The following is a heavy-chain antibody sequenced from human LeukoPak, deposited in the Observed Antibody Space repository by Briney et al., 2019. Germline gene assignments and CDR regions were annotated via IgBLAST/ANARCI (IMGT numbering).Heavy chain of an antibody. CDR2: IYHSGST. Sequence: PSETLSLTCTVSGYSISSGHYWGWIRQPPGKGLEWIGSIYHSGSTYYNPSLKSRVTISVDTSKNQFSLKLSSVTAADTAVYYCAREPLARAYYYDSSGYYPTSFYDYWGQGTLVTVSS. CDR1: GYSISSGHY. J-gene: IGHJ4*02. D-gene: IGHD3-22*01. CDR3: AREPLARAYYYDSSGYYPTSFYDY. V-gene: IGHV4-38-2*02.